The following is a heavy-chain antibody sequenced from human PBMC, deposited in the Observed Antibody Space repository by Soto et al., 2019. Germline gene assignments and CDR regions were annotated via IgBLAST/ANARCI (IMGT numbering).Heavy chain of an antibody. CDR1: GFTFSSYA. Sequence: GGSLRLSCAASGFTFSSYAMSWVRQAPGKGLEWVSAISGSGGSTYYADSVKGRFTISRDNSKNTLYLQMNSLRVEDTAVYYCAKGVPQYYDFWSGYYFDYWGQGTLVTVSS. D-gene: IGHD3-3*01. V-gene: IGHV3-23*01. CDR2: ISGSGGST. CDR3: AKGVPQYYDFWSGYYFDY. J-gene: IGHJ4*02.